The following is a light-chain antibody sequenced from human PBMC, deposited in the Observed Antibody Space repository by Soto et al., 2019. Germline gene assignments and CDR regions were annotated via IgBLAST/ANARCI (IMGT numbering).Light chain of an antibody. CDR1: QSVNSD. CDR2: GAS. J-gene: IGKJ5*01. Sequence: EIVLTPSPGPLSLSPGERATLSCRAIQSVNSDYLAWFQQKPGQAPRLLIYGASTRATGIPARFSGSGSGTEFTLTISSLQSEDFAVYYCQQYNNWPPETFGQGTRLEIK. CDR3: QQYNNWPPET. V-gene: IGKV3-15*01.